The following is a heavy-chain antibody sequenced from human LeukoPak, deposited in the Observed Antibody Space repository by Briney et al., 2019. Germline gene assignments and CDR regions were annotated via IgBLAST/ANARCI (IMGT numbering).Heavy chain of an antibody. CDR2: ISGSGGST. CDR3: AMTYDFWSGYPG. Sequence: GGSLRLSCAASGFTFSSYAMSWVRQAPGKGLEWVSAISGSGGSTYYADSVKGRFTISRDNSKNTLYLQMNSLRTEDTAIYYCAMTYDFWSGYPGWGQGTLVTASS. J-gene: IGHJ4*02. V-gene: IGHV3-23*01. CDR1: GFTFSSYA. D-gene: IGHD3-3*01.